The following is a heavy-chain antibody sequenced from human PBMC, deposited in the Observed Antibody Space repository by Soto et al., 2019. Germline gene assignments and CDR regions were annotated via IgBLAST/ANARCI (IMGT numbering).Heavy chain of an antibody. J-gene: IGHJ5*02. D-gene: IGHD6-13*01. CDR1: GYTFTSYD. CDR3: ARLAAAQTITYWFDP. CDR2: MNPNSGNT. Sequence: ASVKVSCKASGYTFTSYDINWGRQATGQGLEWMGWMNPNSGNTGYAQKFQGRVTMTRNTSISTAYMELSSPRSEDTAVYYCARLAAAQTITYWFDPWGQGTLVTVSS. V-gene: IGHV1-8*01.